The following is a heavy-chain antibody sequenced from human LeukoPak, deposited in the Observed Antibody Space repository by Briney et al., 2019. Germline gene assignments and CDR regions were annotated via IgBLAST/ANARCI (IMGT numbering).Heavy chain of an antibody. D-gene: IGHD4-11*01. V-gene: IGHV1-2*02. CDR3: ARAHMTTVTLGDY. J-gene: IGHJ4*02. Sequence: ASVKVSRKASGYTLTYYYIYWARQAPGQGIEWMGWINPNSGVTNYAQKFQGRVSVTRDPPISTAYMEVSRLRSDHTAVYYCARAHMTTVTLGDYWGQGSLVTVSS. CDR2: INPNSGVT. CDR1: GYTLTYYY.